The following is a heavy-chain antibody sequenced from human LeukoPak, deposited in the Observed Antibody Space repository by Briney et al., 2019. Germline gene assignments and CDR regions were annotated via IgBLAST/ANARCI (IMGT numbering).Heavy chain of an antibody. Sequence: GGSLRLSCAASGFTFSYYYMSWIRQAPGKGLEWVSYISSSGSTLYYADSVKGRFTISRDKAKNALYMQMNSLRAEDTAVYYCARVGGGGSSWYVYYFDYWGPGTPVTAAS. CDR1: GFTFSYYY. J-gene: IGHJ4*02. CDR3: ARVGGGGSSWYVYYFDY. V-gene: IGHV3-11*01. D-gene: IGHD6-13*01. CDR2: ISSSGSTL.